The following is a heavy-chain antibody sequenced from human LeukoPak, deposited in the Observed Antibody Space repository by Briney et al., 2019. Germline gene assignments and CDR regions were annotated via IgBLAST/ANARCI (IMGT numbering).Heavy chain of an antibody. CDR3: ARGGYYGSGNDFRFDP. Sequence: SETLSLTCTVSGASFSSYYWSWLRQPPGKGLEWIAYIFYNGNTKYNPSLKSRVTISVETSKNQFSLKLKSVTAADTAVYYCARGGYYGSGNDFRFDPWGQGTLVTVSS. V-gene: IGHV4-59*01. CDR1: GASFSSYY. D-gene: IGHD3-10*01. J-gene: IGHJ5*02. CDR2: IFYNGNT.